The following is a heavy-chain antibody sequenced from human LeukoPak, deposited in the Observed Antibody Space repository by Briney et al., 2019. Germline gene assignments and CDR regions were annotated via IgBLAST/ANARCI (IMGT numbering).Heavy chain of an antibody. CDR1: GFTFETYW. D-gene: IGHD1-26*01. CDR3: ATDRRSSLEN. Sequence: GGSLRLSCAASGFTFETYWMTWVRQAPGKGLEWVANIRQDGREKFYADSVKGRFTISRDNTKNSLYLQMNSLRTEDTALYFWATDRRSSLENWGQGTLLTVSS. V-gene: IGHV3-7*01. CDR2: IRQDGREK. J-gene: IGHJ4*02.